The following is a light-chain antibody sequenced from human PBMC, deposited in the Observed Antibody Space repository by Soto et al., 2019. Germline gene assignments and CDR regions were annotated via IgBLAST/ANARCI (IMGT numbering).Light chain of an antibody. V-gene: IGKV1-39*01. CDR1: QTIGTY. J-gene: IGKJ1*01. CDR3: QQSYSSRT. Sequence: DIQLTQSPSSRSPLLGDGVTILSRAVQTIGTYLNWYQQKPGKAPQVLIYGVSNLQSGVPSRFNGSGSGTDFTLTISGLQPEDFATYYCQQSYSSRTFGQGTKVEVK. CDR2: GVS.